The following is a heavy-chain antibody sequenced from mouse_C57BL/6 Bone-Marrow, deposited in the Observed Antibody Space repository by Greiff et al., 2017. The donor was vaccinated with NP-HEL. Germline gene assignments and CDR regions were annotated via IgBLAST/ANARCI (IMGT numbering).Heavy chain of an antibody. CDR3: ARFYY. D-gene: IGHD1-1*01. V-gene: IGHV1-81*01. J-gene: IGHJ2*01. CDR2: IYPRSGNT. Sequence: VQLQQSGAELARPGDEVTREGKEAGGAFARGWIVGGRQRTGQGLEWIGEIYPRSGNTYYNEKFKGKATLTADKSSSTAYMELRSLTSEDSAVYFCARFYYWGQGTTLTVSS. CDR1: GGAFARGW.